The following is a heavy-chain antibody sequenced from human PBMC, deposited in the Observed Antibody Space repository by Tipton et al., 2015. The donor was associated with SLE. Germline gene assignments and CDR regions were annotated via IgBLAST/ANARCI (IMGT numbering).Heavy chain of an antibody. J-gene: IGHJ6*02. CDR3: ARGKGNSRGWGHYYFYGMDV. CDR2: INHGGST. Sequence: TLSLTCAVYGGSFSGYSWSWIRQTPGKGLEWIGEINHGGSTNYNPSLKTRVTMSVDTSKKQFSLKLGSVTAADTAVYYCARGKGNSRGWGHYYFYGMDVWGQGTTVTVSS. D-gene: IGHD6-19*01. V-gene: IGHV4-34*01. CDR1: GGSFSGYS.